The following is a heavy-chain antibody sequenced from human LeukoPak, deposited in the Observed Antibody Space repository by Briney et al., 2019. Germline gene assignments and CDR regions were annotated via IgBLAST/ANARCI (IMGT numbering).Heavy chain of an antibody. CDR3: AREGVLDYYDSSGYGNWFDP. J-gene: IGHJ5*02. Sequence: PSETLSLTCTVSGGSISSYYWSWIRQPAGKGLEWIGRIYTSGSTNYNPSLKSRVTISVDTSKNQFSLKLSSVTAADTAVYYCAREGVLDYYDSSGYGNWFDPWGQGTLVTVSS. D-gene: IGHD3-22*01. V-gene: IGHV4-4*07. CDR1: GGSISSYY. CDR2: IYTSGST.